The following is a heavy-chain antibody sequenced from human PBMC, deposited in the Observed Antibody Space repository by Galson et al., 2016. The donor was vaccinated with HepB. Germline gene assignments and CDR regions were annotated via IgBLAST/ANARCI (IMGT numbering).Heavy chain of an antibody. Sequence: SLRLSCAASGLTFSTYGMTWVRQAPGKGLELVSGISGSGGSKYYADSVKGRFTISRDNSRNTVALQMDSLTTDDTAVYYCAVSTSWLYWGQGTLVTVSS. CDR3: AVSTSWLY. V-gene: IGHV3-23*01. CDR2: ISGSGGSK. D-gene: IGHD6-13*01. CDR1: GLTFSTYG. J-gene: IGHJ4*02.